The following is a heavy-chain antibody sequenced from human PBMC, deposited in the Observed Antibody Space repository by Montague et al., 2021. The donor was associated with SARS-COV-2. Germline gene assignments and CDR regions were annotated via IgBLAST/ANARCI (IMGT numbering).Heavy chain of an antibody. CDR2: IWYDGSNQ. V-gene: IGHV3-33*08. CDR1: GFTFSSYY. D-gene: IGHD3-10*01. J-gene: IGHJ6*02. Sequence: SLRLSCAASGFTFSSYYMHWVRQAPGKGLEWVAVIWYDGSNQYYGDSVXGLFTISRDNSKNTLHLQMNSLRAEDTAVYYCARDYSAPRWFGEYNRYGMDVWGQGTPVTVSS. CDR3: ARDYSAPRWFGEYNRYGMDV.